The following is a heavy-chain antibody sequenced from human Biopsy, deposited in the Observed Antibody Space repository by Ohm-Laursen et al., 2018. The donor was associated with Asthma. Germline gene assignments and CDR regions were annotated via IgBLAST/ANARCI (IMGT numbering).Heavy chain of an antibody. D-gene: IGHD7-27*01. Sequence: TLSLTWTVSGGSMRSSSYSWGWIRQPPGKGLEWIGSISYTGNTDIPSLRSQVTLSVDTSKNNFSLKLTSVTAADTAVFYCARHWNWGSFFDYWGQGMLVTVSS. V-gene: IGHV4-39*01. CDR2: ISYTGNT. CDR3: ARHWNWGSFFDY. CDR1: GGSMRSSSYS. J-gene: IGHJ4*02.